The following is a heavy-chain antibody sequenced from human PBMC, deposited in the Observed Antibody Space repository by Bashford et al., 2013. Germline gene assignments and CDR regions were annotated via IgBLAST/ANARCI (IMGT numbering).Heavy chain of an antibody. J-gene: IGHJ4*02. Sequence: ASVKVSCKVSGYTLTELSMHWVRQAPGKGLEWMGGFDPEDGETIYAQKFQGRVTMTEDTSTDTAYMELSSLRSEDTAVYYCATGRYYDFWSGYSPLDYWGQGTLVTVSS. D-gene: IGHD3-3*01. CDR2: FDPEDGET. CDR3: ATGRYYDFWSGYSPLDY. CDR1: GYTLTELS. V-gene: IGHV1-24*01.